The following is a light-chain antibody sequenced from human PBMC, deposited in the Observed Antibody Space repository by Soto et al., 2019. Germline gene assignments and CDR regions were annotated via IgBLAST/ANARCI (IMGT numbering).Light chain of an antibody. CDR2: TNN. CDR3: AAWDDSLNGPV. CDR1: SSNIGTNN. V-gene: IGLV1-44*01. J-gene: IGLJ3*02. Sequence: QSALTQPPSASGTPGQRVTISCSGGSSNIGTNNVNWYQQFPGTAPKLLIYTNNQRPSGVPDRFSGSKSGTSASLAISGLQSEDEAEYYCAAWDDSLNGPVFGGGTKLTVL.